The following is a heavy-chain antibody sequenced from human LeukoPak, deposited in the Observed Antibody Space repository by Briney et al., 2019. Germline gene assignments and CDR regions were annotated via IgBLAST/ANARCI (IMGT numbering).Heavy chain of an antibody. Sequence: QSGGSLRLSCAASGFTFSSYDMPWVRHATGKGLEWVSAIGTAGDTYYPGSVKGRFTISRENGKNSLYLQMNSLRAGDTAVYYCARRASSWSVLDIWGQGTMVTVSS. J-gene: IGHJ3*02. CDR2: IGTAGDT. CDR3: ARRASSWSVLDI. D-gene: IGHD6-13*01. V-gene: IGHV3-13*01. CDR1: GFTFSSYD.